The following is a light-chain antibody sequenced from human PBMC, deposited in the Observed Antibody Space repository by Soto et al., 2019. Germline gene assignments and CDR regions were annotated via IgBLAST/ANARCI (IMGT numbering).Light chain of an antibody. CDR3: HQYGSSPTHT. Sequence: EIVLTQSPGTLSLSPGERATLSCRASQSVSSSYLAWYQQKPGQAPRLLIYGAASRATGIPDRFSGSGSGPDSTITISRLQPNDATENYSHQYGSSPTHTFGGGTKVQI. J-gene: IGKJ4*01. CDR2: GAA. V-gene: IGKV3-20*01. CDR1: QSVSSSY.